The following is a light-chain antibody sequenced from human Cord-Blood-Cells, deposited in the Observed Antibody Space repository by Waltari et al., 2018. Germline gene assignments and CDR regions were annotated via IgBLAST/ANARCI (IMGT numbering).Light chain of an antibody. CDR3: CSYAGNSTWV. V-gene: IGLV2-23*01. Sequence: QSALTQPASVSGSPGQSITISCTGTSSDVGSYNLVSWYQQHPGKAPKLMIYEGSKRPSGVDMRFSGSKSCNTASLTISGLQAEDEADYYCCSYAGNSTWVFGGGTKLTVL. CDR1: SSDVGSYNL. J-gene: IGLJ2*01. CDR2: EGS.